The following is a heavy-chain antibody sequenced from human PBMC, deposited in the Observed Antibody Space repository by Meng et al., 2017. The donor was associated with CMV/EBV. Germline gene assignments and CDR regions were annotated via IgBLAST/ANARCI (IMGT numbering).Heavy chain of an antibody. CDR1: GGSFSGYY. Sequence: SETLSLTCAVYGGSFSGYYWSWIRQPPGKGLEWIGEINHSGSTNYNPSLKSRVTISVDTSKNQFSLKLSSVTAADTAVCYCARGEGEHFDWLFGYYFDYWGQGTLVTVSS. D-gene: IGHD3-9*01. CDR3: ARGEGEHFDWLFGYYFDY. V-gene: IGHV4-34*01. J-gene: IGHJ4*02. CDR2: INHSGST.